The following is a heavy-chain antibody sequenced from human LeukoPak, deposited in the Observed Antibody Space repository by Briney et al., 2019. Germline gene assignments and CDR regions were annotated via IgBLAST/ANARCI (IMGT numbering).Heavy chain of an antibody. D-gene: IGHD3-16*01. Sequence: GGSLRLPCPAPGFPFTDFRLSWFRQPPGKGLEWVGRIKRKTDGGATEYAAPVNGRFTISRDDSKNTLYLQMNSQKPEDTAVYYCSTSIHTTFDAFDIWGEGAMVTVSS. V-gene: IGHV3-15*01. J-gene: IGHJ3*02. CDR3: STSIHTTFDAFDI. CDR1: GFPFTDFR. CDR2: IKRKTDGGAT.